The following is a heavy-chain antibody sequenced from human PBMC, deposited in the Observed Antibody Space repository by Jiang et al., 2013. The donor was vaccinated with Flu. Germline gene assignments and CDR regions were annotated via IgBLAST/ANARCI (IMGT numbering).Heavy chain of an antibody. D-gene: IGHD1-26*01. V-gene: IGHV5-51*01. CDR3: ARRGAGPPGNGMDV. CDR1: GYNFSKNW. CDR2: IYPRDSDA. J-gene: IGHJ6*02. Sequence: QLVESGPEVKRPGESLKISCKGLGYNFSKNWIAWVRQMPGKGLEWMGIIYPRDSDARYNPAFQGQITMSVDKSTSTAYLQWTDLKASDSATYYCARRGAGPPGNGMDVWGQGTAVSVAS.